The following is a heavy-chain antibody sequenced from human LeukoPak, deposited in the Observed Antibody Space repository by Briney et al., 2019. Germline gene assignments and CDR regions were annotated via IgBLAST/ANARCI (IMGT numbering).Heavy chain of an antibody. D-gene: IGHD5/OR15-5a*01. V-gene: IGHV3-48*04. CDR3: ARLSGESTIYDY. CDR2: ITSTSSTI. J-gene: IGHJ4*02. CDR1: GFTFSSNS. Sequence: GGSLRPSCAASGFTFSSNSMNWVRQAPGKGLEWVSYITSTSSTISYADSVKGRFTISRDNARNSLSLQMDSLRVEDTAVYYCARLSGESTIYDYWGQGTLVTVSS.